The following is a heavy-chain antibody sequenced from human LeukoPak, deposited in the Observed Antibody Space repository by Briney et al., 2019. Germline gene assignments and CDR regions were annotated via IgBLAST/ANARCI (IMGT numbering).Heavy chain of an antibody. Sequence: GASVKVSCKASGYTFTSYYMHWVRQATGQGLEWMGWMNPNSGNTGYAQKFQGRVTMTRNTSISTAYMGPSSLRSEDTAVYYCATGYSSGWLHYYYYGMDVWGQGTTVTVSS. CDR1: GYTFTSYY. CDR2: MNPNSGNT. J-gene: IGHJ6*02. D-gene: IGHD6-19*01. V-gene: IGHV1-8*02. CDR3: ATGYSSGWLHYYYYGMDV.